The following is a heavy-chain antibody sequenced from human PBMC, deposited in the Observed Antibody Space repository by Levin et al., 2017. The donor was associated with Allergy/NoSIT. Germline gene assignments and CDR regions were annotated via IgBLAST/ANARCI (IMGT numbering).Heavy chain of an antibody. Sequence: GESLKISCAASGFTFSSYGMHWVRQAPGKGLEWVAVISYDGSNKYYADSVKGRFTISRDNSKNTLYLQMNSLRAEDTAVYYCAKDLVLRYFDWLSGGMDVWGQGTTVTVSS. D-gene: IGHD3-9*01. J-gene: IGHJ6*02. V-gene: IGHV3-30*18. CDR3: AKDLVLRYFDWLSGGMDV. CDR2: ISYDGSNK. CDR1: GFTFSSYG.